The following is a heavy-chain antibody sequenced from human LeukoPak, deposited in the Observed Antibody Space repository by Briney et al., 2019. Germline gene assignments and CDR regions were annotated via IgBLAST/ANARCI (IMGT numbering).Heavy chain of an antibody. D-gene: IGHD6-19*01. V-gene: IGHV3-23*01. CDR2: ISGTGDTT. J-gene: IGHJ4*02. Sequence: GGSLRLSCAASGFTFDDYGMSWVRQAPGKGLEWVSAISGTGDTTYYADSVKGRFSISRDNSKNTLHLQMNSLRAEDTAVYYCAKDRQWLVWDYWGQGTLVTVSS. CDR1: GFTFDDYG. CDR3: AKDRQWLVWDY.